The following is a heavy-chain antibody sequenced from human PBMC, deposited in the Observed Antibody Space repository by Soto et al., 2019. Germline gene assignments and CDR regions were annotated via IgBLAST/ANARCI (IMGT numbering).Heavy chain of an antibody. J-gene: IGHJ4*02. CDR1: GYTLTELS. CDR3: ATDGTGDSSGWWSLPLSR. D-gene: IGHD6-19*01. V-gene: IGHV1-24*01. CDR2: FDPEDGET. Sequence: QVQLVQSGAEVKKPGASVKVSCKVSGYTLTELSMHWVRQAPGKGLEWMGGFDPEDGETIYAQKFQGRVTMTEDTSTDTAYMELSSLRSEDTAVYYCATDGTGDSSGWWSLPLSRWGQGTLVTVSS.